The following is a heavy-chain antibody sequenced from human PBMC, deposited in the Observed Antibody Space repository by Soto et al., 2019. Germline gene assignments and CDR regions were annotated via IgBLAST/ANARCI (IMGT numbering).Heavy chain of an antibody. CDR3: AREAPWEVAGSSYFDY. Sequence: QEQLVQSGGGVVQPGRSLRLSCAASGFSFSTYGIHWVRQAPGKGLEWLAVTSFDGTKKYSSDSVKGRLTVSRDTSNNTVYLRMSSLRVEDTAVYYCAREAPWEVAGSSYFDYWGQGTLVTVSS. CDR1: GFSFSTYG. CDR2: TSFDGTKK. D-gene: IGHD6-19*01. J-gene: IGHJ4*02. V-gene: IGHV3-33*01.